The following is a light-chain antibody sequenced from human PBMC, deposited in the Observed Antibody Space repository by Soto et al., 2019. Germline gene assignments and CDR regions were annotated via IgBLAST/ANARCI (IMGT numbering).Light chain of an antibody. CDR2: GAS. CDR1: QSISSY. V-gene: IGKV3-15*01. CDR3: HQVNDWPRGT. J-gene: IGKJ1*01. Sequence: EIVMTQSPATLSVSPGERATLSCRASQSISSYLAWYQQKPGQAPRLLIYGASTRATDIPARFSGGGSGTEFNLTINSLQSEDVAVYYCHQVNDWPRGTFGQGTKVEVK.